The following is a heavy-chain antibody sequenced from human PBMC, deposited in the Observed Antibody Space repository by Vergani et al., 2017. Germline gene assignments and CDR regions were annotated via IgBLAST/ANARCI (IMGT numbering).Heavy chain of an antibody. CDR2: IRYDGSNK. CDR1: GGTFSSYG. V-gene: IGHV3-30*02. J-gene: IGHJ6*03. Sequence: QVQLVQSGAEVKKPGSSVKVSCKASGGTFSSYGMHWVRQAPGKGLEWVAFIRYDGSNKYYADSVKGRFTISRDNSKNTLYLQMNSLRAEDTAVYYCAKDSYCGGDCYPRPYYYYYYMDVWGKGTTVTVSS. CDR3: AKDSYCGGDCYPRPYYYYYYMDV. D-gene: IGHD2-21*01.